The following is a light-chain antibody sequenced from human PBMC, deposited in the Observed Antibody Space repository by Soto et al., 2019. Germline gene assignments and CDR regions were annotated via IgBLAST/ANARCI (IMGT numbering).Light chain of an antibody. CDR2: GAS. CDR1: QRVTSSY. Sequence: IVLTQSPGTLSLSTGETATLSCRASQRVTSSYLAWYQQKPGQAPRLLIYGASSRATGIPDRFSGSGSGTDFTLTISRLEPEDFAVYYCQQHGSSLALTFGGGTKVDIK. J-gene: IGKJ4*01. CDR3: QQHGSSLALT. V-gene: IGKV3-20*01.